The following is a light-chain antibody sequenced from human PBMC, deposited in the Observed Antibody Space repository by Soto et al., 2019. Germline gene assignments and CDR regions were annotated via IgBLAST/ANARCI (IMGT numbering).Light chain of an antibody. CDR1: SSDVGGYNY. CDR2: EVS. V-gene: IGLV2-8*01. Sequence: QSALTQPPSASGSPGQSVTISCTGTSSDVGGYNYVSWYQQHPGKAPKLMIYEVSKRPSGVPNRFSGSKSVNTASLTVSGLQPEDEADYYCSSYAGSNNYVFGTGTKLTVL. J-gene: IGLJ1*01. CDR3: SSYAGSNNYV.